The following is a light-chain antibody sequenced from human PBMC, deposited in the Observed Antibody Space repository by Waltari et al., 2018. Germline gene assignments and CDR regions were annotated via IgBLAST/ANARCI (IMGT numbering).Light chain of an antibody. CDR1: HSFLYSPNNKNY. CDR3: HQYHSTPYT. CDR2: WAS. Sequence: DIVMTQSPDSLAVSLGERATINCKPSHSFLYSPNNKNYLAWYQQKPGQPPKLLIYWASTREFGVPDRFSGSGSGTDFTLTISSLQAEDVALYYCHQYHSTPYTFGQGTKLELK. V-gene: IGKV4-1*01. J-gene: IGKJ2*01.